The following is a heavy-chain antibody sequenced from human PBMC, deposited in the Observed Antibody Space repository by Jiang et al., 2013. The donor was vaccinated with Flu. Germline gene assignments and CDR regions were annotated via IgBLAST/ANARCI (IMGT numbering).Heavy chain of an antibody. V-gene: IGHV5-51*01. Sequence: PGKGLEWMGIIYPGDSDTRYSPSFQGQVTISADKSISTAYLQWSSLKASDTAMYYCARRLLVVYGSGSYPFDYWGQGTLVTVSS. CDR2: IYPGDSDT. D-gene: IGHD3-10*01. CDR3: ARRLLVVYGSGSYPFDY. J-gene: IGHJ4*02.